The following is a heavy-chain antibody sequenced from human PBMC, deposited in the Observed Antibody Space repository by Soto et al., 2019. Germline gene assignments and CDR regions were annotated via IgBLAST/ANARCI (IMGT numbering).Heavy chain of an antibody. CDR1: GSTFSSYA. V-gene: IGHV3-23*01. Sequence: EVPLWESGGGLVQPGGSLRLSCAASGSTFSSYAMSWVRQAPGKGLEWVSVISGSGDSTYYADSVKGRFTISRDNSKNTLYVQMNRLRAEDTAVYYCARELGYCSGGSCYMDGAFDFWGQGTMVTVSS. D-gene: IGHD2-15*01. J-gene: IGHJ3*01. CDR3: ARELGYCSGGSCYMDGAFDF. CDR2: ISGSGDST.